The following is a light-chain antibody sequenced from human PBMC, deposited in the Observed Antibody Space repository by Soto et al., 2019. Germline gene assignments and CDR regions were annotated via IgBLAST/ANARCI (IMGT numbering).Light chain of an antibody. Sequence: DIQMTQSPSTLSASVGDRVTITCRASQSISTWLAWYQQKPGKAPKLLIYKASSLESGVPSRFSGSGSGTEFTLTISGLQTDDFATYYCQQYNNYPRTFGGGTKVEIK. V-gene: IGKV1-5*03. J-gene: IGKJ4*01. CDR2: KAS. CDR3: QQYNNYPRT. CDR1: QSISTW.